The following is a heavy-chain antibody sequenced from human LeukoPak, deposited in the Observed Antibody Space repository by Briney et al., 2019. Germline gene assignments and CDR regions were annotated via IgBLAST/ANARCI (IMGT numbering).Heavy chain of an antibody. CDR2: INGDGRST. V-gene: IGHV3-74*01. D-gene: IGHD3-10*01. CDR1: GVTFNNYW. J-gene: IGHJ6*02. CDR3: AKDRGAPDFYYYYYGMDV. Sequence: GGSLRLSCAGSGVTFNNYWMHWVRQVPGKGLEWVSRINGDGRSTSYADSVKGRFTITRDNAKYTLFLQMNNLGAEDTAVYYCAKDRGAPDFYYYYYGMDVWGQGTTVTVSS.